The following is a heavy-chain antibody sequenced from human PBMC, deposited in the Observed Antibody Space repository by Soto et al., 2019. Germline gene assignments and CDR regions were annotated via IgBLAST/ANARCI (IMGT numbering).Heavy chain of an antibody. CDR1: GFTFSSYS. Sequence: GGSLRLSCAGSGFTFSSYSMNWVRQAPGKGLEWVSSISSSSSYIYYADSVKGRFTISRDNAKNSLYLQMNSLRAEDTAVYYCGRGFVAPGPFYWGKGTLVPVSS. J-gene: IGHJ4*02. CDR2: ISSSSSYI. D-gene: IGHD6-13*01. V-gene: IGHV3-21*01. CDR3: GRGFVAPGPFY.